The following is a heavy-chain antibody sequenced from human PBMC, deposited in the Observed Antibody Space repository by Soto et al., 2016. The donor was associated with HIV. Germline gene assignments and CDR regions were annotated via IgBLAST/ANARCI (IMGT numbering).Heavy chain of an antibody. V-gene: IGHV1-2*02. CDR1: GYTFTDYY. Sequence: QVQLVQSGAEVKKPGASVKVSCKASGYTFTDYYMHWVRQAPGQGLEWMGWINPNSGGTNYAQKLQGRVTMTRDTSISTAYMELSRLRSDDTAVYYCARALADSSGYQLKTYYYYGMDVWGQGTTVTVSS. CDR3: ARALADSSGYQLKTYYYYGMDV. D-gene: IGHD3-22*01. J-gene: IGHJ6*02. CDR2: INPNSGGT.